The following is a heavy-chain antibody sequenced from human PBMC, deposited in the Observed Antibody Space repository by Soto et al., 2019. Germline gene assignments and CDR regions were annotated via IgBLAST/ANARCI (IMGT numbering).Heavy chain of an antibody. CDR2: ISAYNGNT. CDR1: GYTFTSYG. D-gene: IGHD1-26*01. Sequence: ASVNVSCKASGYTFTSYGISWVRQAPGQGLEWMGWISAYNGNTNYAQKLQGRVTMTTDTSTSTAYMELRSLRSDDTAVYYCARGSSATRSYWLPFGLQYYGMDVLGQGTTVTVSS. CDR3: ARGSSATRSYWLPFGLQYYGMDV. J-gene: IGHJ6*02. V-gene: IGHV1-18*04.